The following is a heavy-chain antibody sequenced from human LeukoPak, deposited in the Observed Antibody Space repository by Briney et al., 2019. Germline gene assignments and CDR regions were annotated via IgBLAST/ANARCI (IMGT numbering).Heavy chain of an antibody. V-gene: IGHV4-39*07. CDR3: ARDGSGGVGGSGYYFRRSIDP. CDR1: GGSISSSSYY. D-gene: IGHD3-3*01. J-gene: IGHJ5*02. Sequence: PSETLSLTCTVSGGSISSSSYYWGWIRQPPGKGLEWIGSNYYSGSTYYNPSLKSRVTISVDTSKNQFSLKLSSVTAADTAVYYCARDGSGGVGGSGYYFRRSIDPWGQGTLVTVSS. CDR2: NYYSGST.